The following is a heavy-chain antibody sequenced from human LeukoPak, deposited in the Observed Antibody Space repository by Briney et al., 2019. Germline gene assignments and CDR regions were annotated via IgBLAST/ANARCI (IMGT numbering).Heavy chain of an antibody. CDR3: ARDSGRGWYEFR. J-gene: IGHJ4*02. Sequence: GASVKVSCKASGYTFANYAIHWVRQAPGQRLEWMGWINTRSGDTEYSYEFQGRVTITRDIAESTASMELRSLRSDDTGVYYCARDSGRGWYEFRWGQGTLVTVSS. D-gene: IGHD6-19*01. CDR2: INTRSGDT. CDR1: GYTFANYA. V-gene: IGHV1-3*04.